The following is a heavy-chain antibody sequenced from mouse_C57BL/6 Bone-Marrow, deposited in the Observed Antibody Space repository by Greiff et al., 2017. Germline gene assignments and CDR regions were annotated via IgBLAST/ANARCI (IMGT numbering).Heavy chain of an antibody. V-gene: IGHV1-82*01. CDR3: ARHYGSSYPYAMDY. J-gene: IGHJ4*01. CDR1: GYAFSSSW. D-gene: IGHD1-1*01. Sequence: QVQLKQSGPELVKPGASVKISCKASGYAFSSSWMNWVKQRPGKGLEWIGRIYPGDGDTNYNGKFKGKDTLTAAKSSRTAYMQLRSLASEDSAVYFCARHYGSSYPYAMDYWGQGTSVTVSS. CDR2: IYPGDGDT.